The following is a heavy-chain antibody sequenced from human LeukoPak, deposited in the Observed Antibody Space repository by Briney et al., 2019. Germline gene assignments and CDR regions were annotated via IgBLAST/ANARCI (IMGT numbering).Heavy chain of an antibody. J-gene: IGHJ3*02. CDR2: VYYIGST. CDR1: GDSISRSSDY. D-gene: IGHD5-24*01. Sequence: PSETLSLTCTVSGDSISRSSDYWGWIRQPPGKGPEWIGSVYYIGSTFYNPSLKSRLTISIDTSKNQFSLKLRSVTAADTAVYYCAREDAEQMDNSFDIWGQGTMVTVSS. CDR3: AREDAEQMDNSFDI. V-gene: IGHV4-39*07.